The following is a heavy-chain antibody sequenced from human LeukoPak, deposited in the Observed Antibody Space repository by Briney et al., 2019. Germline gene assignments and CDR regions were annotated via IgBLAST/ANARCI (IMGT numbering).Heavy chain of an antibody. V-gene: IGHV4-31*03. J-gene: IGHJ5*02. Sequence: PSETLSLTCTVSGGSISSGGYYWSWIRQHPGKGLEWIGYIYYSGSTYYNPSLKSRVTISVDTSKNQFSLKLSSVTAADTAVYYCASLGYCSGGSCDWFDPRGQGTLVTVSS. CDR3: ASLGYCSGGSCDWFDP. CDR2: IYYSGST. CDR1: GGSISSGGYY. D-gene: IGHD2-15*01.